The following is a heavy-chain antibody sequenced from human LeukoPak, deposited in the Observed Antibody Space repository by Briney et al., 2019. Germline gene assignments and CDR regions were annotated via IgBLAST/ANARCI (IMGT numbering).Heavy chain of an antibody. CDR1: GFTFNSNG. J-gene: IGHJ5*02. V-gene: IGHV3-30*18. Sequence: GGSLRLSCAASGFTFNSNGMHWVRQAPGKGLEWVAVISFDGSNKYYADSVKGRFTISRDNSKNTLYLQMNSLRAEDTAVYYCAKSVMIGHYCSSTTCSNWFDPWGQGTLVTVSS. D-gene: IGHD2-2*01. CDR3: AKSVMIGHYCSSTTCSNWFDP. CDR2: ISFDGSNK.